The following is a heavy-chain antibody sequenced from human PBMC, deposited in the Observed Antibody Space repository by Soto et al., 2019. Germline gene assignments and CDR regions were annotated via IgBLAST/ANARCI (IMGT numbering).Heavy chain of an antibody. CDR2: IHSDGSST. CDR3: ARGDRGAFDL. D-gene: IGHD2-21*02. Sequence: EVRLVESEGGLVQPGGSLSLSCAASGFTFSYYWMHWVRQAPGQGLLWVSRIHSDGSSTTYADSVKGGFTISRDNAKNTVSLQMNSLRVEDTGVYFCARGDRGAFDLWGQGTMVTVSS. V-gene: IGHV3-74*01. CDR1: GFTFSYYW. J-gene: IGHJ3*01.